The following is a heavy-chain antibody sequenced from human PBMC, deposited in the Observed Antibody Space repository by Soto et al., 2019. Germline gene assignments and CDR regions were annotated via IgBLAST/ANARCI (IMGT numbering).Heavy chain of an antibody. CDR3: AKDYTVESGYYYYYMDV. CDR1: GFTFSSYG. Sequence: QVQLVESGGGVVQPGRSLRLSCAASGFTFSSYGMHWVRQAPGKGLEWVAVISYDGSNKYYADSVKGRFTISRDNSKNTLYLQMNSLRAEDTAVYYCAKDYTVESGYYYYYMDVWGKGTTVTVSS. D-gene: IGHD4-4*01. V-gene: IGHV3-30*18. CDR2: ISYDGSNK. J-gene: IGHJ6*03.